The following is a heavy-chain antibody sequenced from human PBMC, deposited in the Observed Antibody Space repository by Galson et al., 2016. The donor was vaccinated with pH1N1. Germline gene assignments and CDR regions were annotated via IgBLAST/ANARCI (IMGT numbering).Heavy chain of an antibody. Sequence: SETLSLTCTVSGGSISSSTYYWGWIRQPPGKGLEWIGSIYYSGSTNYNPSLKSRVTISVDTSKNQFSLKLSSVTAADTAVYYCARPRRDGYNEDSYYFDYWGQGKLVTVSS. CDR3: ARPRRDGYNEDSYYFDY. CDR1: GGSISSSTYY. CDR2: IYYSGST. D-gene: IGHD5-24*01. V-gene: IGHV4-39*01. J-gene: IGHJ4*02.